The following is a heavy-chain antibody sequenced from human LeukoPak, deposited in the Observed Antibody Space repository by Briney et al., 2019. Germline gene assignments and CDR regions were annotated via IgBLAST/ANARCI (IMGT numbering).Heavy chain of an antibody. CDR3: ARGSSSGWYWVY. V-gene: IGHV4-4*07. CDR2: LYTSGST. D-gene: IGHD6-19*01. Sequence: SVTLSLTCTVSGGSISSYYWSWIPQPAGKGREWIGRLYTSGSTNYNPSLKSRVIMSVDTSRTQFSLKLSSVTAADTAVYYCARGSSSGWYWVYWGQGTLVTVSS. J-gene: IGHJ4*02. CDR1: GGSISSYY.